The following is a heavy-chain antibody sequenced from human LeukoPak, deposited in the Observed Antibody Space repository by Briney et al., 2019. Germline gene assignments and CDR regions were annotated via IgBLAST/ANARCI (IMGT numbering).Heavy chain of an antibody. Sequence: ASVKVSCKASGYTFTDYYLHRVRQAPGQGLEWMGWINPNSGGTIYAQKFKGRVTMTRDTSISTAYMELSRLRSDDSALYYCARHIEAAVYYFDYWGQGALVTVSS. D-gene: IGHD6-13*01. CDR1: GYTFTDYY. J-gene: IGHJ4*02. V-gene: IGHV1-2*02. CDR2: INPNSGGT. CDR3: ARHIEAAVYYFDY.